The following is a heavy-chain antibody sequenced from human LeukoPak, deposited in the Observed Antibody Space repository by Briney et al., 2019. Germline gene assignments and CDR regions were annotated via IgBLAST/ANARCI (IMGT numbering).Heavy chain of an antibody. D-gene: IGHD3-22*01. V-gene: IGHV3-23*01. CDR2: IGASGGGT. CDR3: AKRGVVIRVILVGFHKEAYYFDS. Sequence: GGSLRLSCAVSGLTLSNYGMSWVRQAPGKGLEWVAGIGASGGGTNYADSVKGRFTISRDNPKNTLYLQMNSLRAEDTAVYFCAKRGVVIRVILVGFHKEAYYFDSWGQGALVTVSS. CDR1: GLTLSNYG. J-gene: IGHJ4*02.